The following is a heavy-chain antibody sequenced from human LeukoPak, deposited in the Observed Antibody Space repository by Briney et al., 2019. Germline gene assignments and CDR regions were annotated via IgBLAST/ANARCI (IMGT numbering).Heavy chain of an antibody. D-gene: IGHD6-19*01. Sequence: GATVKVSCKASGGTFSSYAISWVRQAPGQGLEWMGRIIPILGIANYAQKFQGRVTITADKSTSTAYMELSSLRSEDTAVYYCARGELGAVATFDYWGQGTLVTVSS. V-gene: IGHV1-69*04. CDR3: ARGELGAVATFDY. CDR2: IIPILGIA. CDR1: GGTFSSYA. J-gene: IGHJ4*02.